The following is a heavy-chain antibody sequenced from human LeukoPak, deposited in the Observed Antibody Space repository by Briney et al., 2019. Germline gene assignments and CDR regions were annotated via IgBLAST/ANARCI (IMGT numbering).Heavy chain of an antibody. V-gene: IGHV3-7*01. CDR2: IKQDGSEK. CDR3: ARESRTSSSSDY. Sequence: PGGSLSLSCAASGFTFSDYWMSWVRQAPGKGLEWVANIKQDGSEKYYVDSMKGRFTISRDNAKNSLYLQMNSLRAEDTAVYYCARESRTSSSSDYWGQGTLVTVSS. CDR1: GFTFSDYW. J-gene: IGHJ4*02. D-gene: IGHD6-6*01.